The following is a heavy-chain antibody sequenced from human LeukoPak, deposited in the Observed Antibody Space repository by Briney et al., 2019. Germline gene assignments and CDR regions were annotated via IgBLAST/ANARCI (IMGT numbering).Heavy chain of an antibody. CDR2: LSSSGSAF. V-gene: IGHV3-48*03. D-gene: IGHD3-3*01. Sequence: GGSLRLSCAASGFTFSSYEMNWVRQAPGKGLEWIAYLSSSGSAFSYADSVKGRFTIARDNAKNSVYLEMNSLRADDTAVYYCARSARLMKGVVEVTALDDWGQGTLVTVSS. J-gene: IGHJ4*02. CDR3: ARSARLMKGVVEVTALDD. CDR1: GFTFSSYE.